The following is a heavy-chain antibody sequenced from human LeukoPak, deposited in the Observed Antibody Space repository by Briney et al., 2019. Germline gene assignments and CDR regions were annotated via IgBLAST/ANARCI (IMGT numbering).Heavy chain of an antibody. CDR3: AREMTTATYYYYYYYMDV. CDR1: GGSISSYY. Sequence: SETLSLTCTVSGGSISSYYWSWIRQPAGKGLEWIGRIYTSGSTNYNPSLKSRVTMSVDTSKNQFSLKLSPVTAADTAVYYCAREMTTATYYYYYYYMDVWGKGTTVTISS. D-gene: IGHD4-17*01. CDR2: IYTSGST. V-gene: IGHV4-4*07. J-gene: IGHJ6*03.